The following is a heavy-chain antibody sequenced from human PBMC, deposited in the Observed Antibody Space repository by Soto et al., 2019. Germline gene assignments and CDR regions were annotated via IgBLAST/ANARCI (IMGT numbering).Heavy chain of an antibody. V-gene: IGHV3-30*18. CDR3: AKARSIAAAGRLLYFDY. J-gene: IGHJ4*02. CDR1: GFTFSSYG. D-gene: IGHD6-13*01. Sequence: PGGSLRLSCAASGFTFSSYGMHWVRQAPGKGLEWVAVISYDGSNKYYADSVKGRFTISRDNSKNTLYLQMNSLRAEDTAVYYCAKARSIAAAGRLLYFDYWGQGTLVTVSS. CDR2: ISYDGSNK.